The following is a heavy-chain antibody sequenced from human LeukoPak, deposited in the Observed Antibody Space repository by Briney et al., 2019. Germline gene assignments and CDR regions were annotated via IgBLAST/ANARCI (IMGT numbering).Heavy chain of an antibody. Sequence: SENLSLTCTVSGGSISSSSYYWGWIRQPPGKGLEWIGSIYYSGSTYYNPSLKSRVTISVDTSKNQFSLKLSSVTAADTAVYYCARERSYNWFDPWGQGTLVTVSS. J-gene: IGHJ5*02. CDR1: GGSISSSSYY. CDR3: ARERSYNWFDP. CDR2: IYYSGST. V-gene: IGHV4-39*07.